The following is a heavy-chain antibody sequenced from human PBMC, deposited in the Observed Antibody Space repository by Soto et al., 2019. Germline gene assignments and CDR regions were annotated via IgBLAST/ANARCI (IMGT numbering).Heavy chain of an antibody. CDR3: ARGEYRYCISTSCYHDY. D-gene: IGHD2-2*01. V-gene: IGHV1-18*01. CDR2: ISAYNGNT. Sequence: ASVKVSCKASGYTFTSYGISWVRQAPGQGLEWMGWISAYNGNTNYAQKLQGRVTMTTDTSTSTAYMELRSLRSDDTAVYYCARGEYRYCISTSCYHDYWGQGTLVTVSS. CDR1: GYTFTSYG. J-gene: IGHJ4*02.